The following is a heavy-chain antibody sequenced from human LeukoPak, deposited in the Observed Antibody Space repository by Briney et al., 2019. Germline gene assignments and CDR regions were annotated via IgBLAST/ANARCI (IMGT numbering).Heavy chain of an antibody. J-gene: IGHJ4*02. V-gene: IGHV4-59*01. CDR3: ARDGWLQLKGGLDY. Sequence: PSETLSLTCTVSGGSITSNYWGCIRQPPGKGLEWIGYIYYSGSTNYNPSLKSRVTISVDTSKNQFSLKLSSVTAADTAVYYCARDGWLQLKGGLDYWGQGTLVTVSS. CDR2: IYYSGST. CDR1: GGSITSNY. D-gene: IGHD5-24*01.